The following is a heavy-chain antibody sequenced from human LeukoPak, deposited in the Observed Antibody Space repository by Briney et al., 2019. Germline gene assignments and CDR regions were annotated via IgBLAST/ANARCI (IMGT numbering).Heavy chain of an antibody. Sequence: ASVKVSCKASGYTFTSYYMHWVRQAPGQGLEWMGWINPNSGGTNYAQKFQGRVTMTRDTSISTAYMELSRLRSDDTAVYYCAVGVAAPDNAFDIWGQGTMVTVSS. CDR1: GYTFTSYY. CDR2: INPNSGGT. D-gene: IGHD6-13*01. CDR3: AVGVAAPDNAFDI. V-gene: IGHV1-2*02. J-gene: IGHJ3*02.